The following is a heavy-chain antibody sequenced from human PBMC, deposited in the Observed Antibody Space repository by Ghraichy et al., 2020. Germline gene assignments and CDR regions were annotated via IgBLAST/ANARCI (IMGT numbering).Heavy chain of an antibody. J-gene: IGHJ5*02. D-gene: IGHD5-12*01. Sequence: ASVKVSCKASGYTFTSYDINWVRQATGQGLEWMGWMNPNSGNTGYAQKFQGRVTMTRNTSISTAYMELSSLRSEDTAVYYCARGRIKATGNRKVKIIWFDPWGQGTLVTVSS. CDR1: GYTFTSYD. CDR2: MNPNSGNT. CDR3: ARGRIKATGNRKVKIIWFDP. V-gene: IGHV1-8*01.